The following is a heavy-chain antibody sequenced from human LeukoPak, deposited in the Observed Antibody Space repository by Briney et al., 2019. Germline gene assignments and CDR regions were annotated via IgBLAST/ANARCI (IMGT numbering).Heavy chain of an antibody. D-gene: IGHD3-10*01. CDR1: GGSLSIYY. J-gene: IGHJ3*02. Sequence: NPSETLSLTCTVSGGSLSIYYWSWIRQPAGKGLEWIGRIYTSGSTNYNPSLKSRVTMSVDTSKTQFSLKLSSVTAADTAVYYCARGLVTMVRGVRPNDAFDIWGQGTMVTVSS. CDR3: ARGLVTMVRGVRPNDAFDI. V-gene: IGHV4-4*07. CDR2: IYTSGST.